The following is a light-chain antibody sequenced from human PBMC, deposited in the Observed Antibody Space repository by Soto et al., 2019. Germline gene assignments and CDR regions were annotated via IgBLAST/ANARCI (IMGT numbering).Light chain of an antibody. CDR2: AAS. V-gene: IGKV3-20*01. J-gene: IGKJ2*01. CDR3: QQYGSSSYT. Sequence: EIVLTQSPGTLSLSPGERATLSCRASQSISSSYLAWYQQKPGQAPRLLIYAASSRATGIPDRFSGSGSGTDFTLTIRRLEAEYFAVYYCQQYGSSSYTFGQGTQLEIK. CDR1: QSISSSY.